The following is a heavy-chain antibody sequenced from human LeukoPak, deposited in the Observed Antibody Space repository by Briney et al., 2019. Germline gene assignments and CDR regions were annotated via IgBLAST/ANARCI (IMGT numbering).Heavy chain of an antibody. CDR3: ARAEALKFRDFDY. CDR1: GFTFSKYN. J-gene: IGHJ4*02. Sequence: GGSPRLSWAAPGFTFSKYNMNWVRQAPGKGLEWVSSITSRGSYIYYADSVKGRFTISRDNARNSLYLQMNSLRAEDTAIYYCARAEALKFRDFDYWGQGTLVTVSS. V-gene: IGHV3-21*01. CDR2: ITSRGSYI.